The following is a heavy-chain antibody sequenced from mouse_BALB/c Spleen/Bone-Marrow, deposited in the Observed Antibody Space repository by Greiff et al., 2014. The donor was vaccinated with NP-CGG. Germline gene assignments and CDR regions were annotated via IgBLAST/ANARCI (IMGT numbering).Heavy chain of an antibody. V-gene: IGHV1-14*01. J-gene: IGHJ1*01. CDR2: ISPYNDGT. D-gene: IGHD2-10*01. CDR1: GYTFTSYI. Sequence: VQLQQPGPELVKPGASVKMSCKASGYTFTSYIMHWVKQKPGQGLEWIGYISPYNDGTKYNEKFKGKATLTSDKSSSTAYMELSSLTSEDSAVYYCARPATYYGNFYWYFDVWGAGTTVTVSS. CDR3: ARPATYYGNFYWYFDV.